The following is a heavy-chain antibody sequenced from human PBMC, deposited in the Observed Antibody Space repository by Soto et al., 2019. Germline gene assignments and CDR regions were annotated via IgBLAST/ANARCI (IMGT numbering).Heavy chain of an antibody. CDR3: AREALEDFWSGYYSYYYYMDV. CDR1: GFSLSDYW. CDR2: ISVSGSYI. J-gene: IGHJ6*03. D-gene: IGHD3-3*01. Sequence: GGSLRLSCAASGFSLSDYWMHWVRQVPGKGLLWVSRISVSGSYISYADSVKGRFTISRDNAKNSLYLQMNSLRAEDTAVYYCAREALEDFWSGYYSYYYYMDVWGKGTTVTVSS. V-gene: IGHV3-21*01.